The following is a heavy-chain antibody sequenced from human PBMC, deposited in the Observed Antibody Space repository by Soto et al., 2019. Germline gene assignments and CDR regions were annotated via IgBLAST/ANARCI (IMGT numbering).Heavy chain of an antibody. Sequence: PGESLKLSCKGSGYSFTSYWISWVRQMPGKGLEWMGRIDPSDSYTNYSPSFQGHVTISADKSISTAYLQWSSLKASDTAMYYCATMDIVATIGNYGMDVWGQGTTVTVSS. D-gene: IGHD5-12*01. CDR1: GYSFTSYW. V-gene: IGHV5-10-1*01. CDR2: IDPSDSYT. CDR3: ATMDIVATIGNYGMDV. J-gene: IGHJ6*02.